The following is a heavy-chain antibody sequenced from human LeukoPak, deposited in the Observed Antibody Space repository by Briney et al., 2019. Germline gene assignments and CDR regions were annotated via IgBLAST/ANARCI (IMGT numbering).Heavy chain of an antibody. CDR1: GYTFTSYA. CDR2: INAGNGNT. J-gene: IGHJ4*02. Sequence: ASVKVSCTASGYTFTSYAMHWVRQAPGQRLEWMGWINAGNGNTKYSQKFQGRVTITRDTSASTAYMELSSLRSEDTAVYYCARVGYGDNCFDYWGQGTLVTVSS. D-gene: IGHD4-17*01. V-gene: IGHV1-3*01. CDR3: ARVGYGDNCFDY.